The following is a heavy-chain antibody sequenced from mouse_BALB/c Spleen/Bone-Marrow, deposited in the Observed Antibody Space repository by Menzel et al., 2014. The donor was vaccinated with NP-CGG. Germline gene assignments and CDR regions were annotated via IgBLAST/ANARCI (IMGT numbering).Heavy chain of an antibody. J-gene: IGHJ4*01. CDR3: ARWLCPYAMEY. CDR2: INPYNDGT. D-gene: IGHD6-5*01. V-gene: IGHV1-14*01. CDR1: GYTFTSYV. Sequence: EVQLQQSEPELLKPGASVKMSCKASGYTFTSYVMHWVKQKPGQGLEWIGYINPYNDGTKYNEKFKGKATLTSDKSSSQAYMELGSATAEDAAVYYCARWLCPYAMEYWGQGTSVTVSS.